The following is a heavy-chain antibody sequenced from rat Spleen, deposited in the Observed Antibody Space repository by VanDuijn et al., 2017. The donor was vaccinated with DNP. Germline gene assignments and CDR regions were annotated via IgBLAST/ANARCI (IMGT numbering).Heavy chain of an antibody. J-gene: IGHJ1*01. D-gene: IGHD1-1*01. V-gene: IGHV5-31*01. CDR2: ITKTGDTT. CDR1: GFIFSNYW. Sequence: EVKLVESGGGLVQPGRSLKLSCAASGFIFSNYWMTWIRQAPGKGLEWVASITKTGDTTYYSDSVQGRFTVSRDNAKSTLYLQMDSLRSEDTATYYCARARQQSPYWYFDFWGPGTMVTVSS. CDR3: ARARQQSPYWYFDF.